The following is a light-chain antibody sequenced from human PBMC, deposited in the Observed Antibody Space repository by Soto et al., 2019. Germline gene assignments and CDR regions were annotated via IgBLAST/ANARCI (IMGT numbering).Light chain of an antibody. CDR1: QSVSSN. Sequence: EIVMTQSPATLSVSPGERATLSCRASQSVSSNLAWYQQNPGQAPRLLIYGASTRATGIPARFSGSGSGTEFNLTLSSLQSEDFAVYYCQQYNNWPLPFGGGTKVEIK. CDR3: QQYNNWPLP. V-gene: IGKV3-15*01. J-gene: IGKJ4*01. CDR2: GAS.